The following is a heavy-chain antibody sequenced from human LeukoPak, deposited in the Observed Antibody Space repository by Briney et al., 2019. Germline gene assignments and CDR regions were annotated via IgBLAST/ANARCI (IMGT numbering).Heavy chain of an antibody. CDR1: GGSFSSYY. CDR2: IYYSGST. V-gene: IGHV4-59*01. D-gene: IGHD3-22*01. J-gene: IGHJ3*02. Sequence: PSETLSLTCAVYGGSFSSYYWSWIRQPPGKGLEWIGYIYYSGSTNYNPSLKSRVTISVDTSKNQFSLKLSSVTAADTAVYYCARDRYYDSSGDAFDIWGQGTMVTVSS. CDR3: ARDRYYDSSGDAFDI.